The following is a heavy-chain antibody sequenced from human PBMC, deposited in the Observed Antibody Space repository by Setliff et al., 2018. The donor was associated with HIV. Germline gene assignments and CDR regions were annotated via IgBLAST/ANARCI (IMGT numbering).Heavy chain of an antibody. CDR3: ALLEVPLIEGISPAL. J-gene: IGHJ4*02. Sequence: SETLSLTCTVSGGSLNSGDYYWSWIRQHPGKGLEWIGYIYYSGSTYYNPPFTSRFTMSIDTSKNQFSLKLTSVTAADTALYFCALLEVPLIEGISPALWGQGTLVTVSS. D-gene: IGHD3-22*01. CDR1: GGSLNSGDYY. V-gene: IGHV4-31*03. CDR2: IYYSGST.